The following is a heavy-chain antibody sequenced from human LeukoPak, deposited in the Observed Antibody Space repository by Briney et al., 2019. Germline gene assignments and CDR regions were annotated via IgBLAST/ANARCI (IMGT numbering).Heavy chain of an antibody. V-gene: IGHV4-4*07. CDR3: ARGPVTIFGVVIIPDYFDY. CDR1: GGSISSFY. Sequence: SETLSLTCILSGGSISSFYWSWIRQPAREGLEWVGRIYTSGRTNYNPYLKSRVTISVDKSKNQFSLKLSSVTAADTAVYYCARGPVTIFGVVIIPDYFDYWGQGTLVTVSS. CDR2: IYTSGRT. D-gene: IGHD3-3*01. J-gene: IGHJ4*02.